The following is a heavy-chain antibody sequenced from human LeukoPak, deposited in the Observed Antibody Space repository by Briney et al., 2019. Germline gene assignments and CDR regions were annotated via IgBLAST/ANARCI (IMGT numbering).Heavy chain of an antibody. D-gene: IGHD6-25*01. CDR2: INPNSGGT. V-gene: IGHV1-2*02. Sequence: ASVKVSCKASGYTFTGYYMQWVRQAPGQGLEWMGWINPNSGGTNYAQKFQGRVTMTRDTSISTAYMELSRLRSDDTAVYFCARDHCVSSGCYVDYYYGMDVWGRGTTVTVSS. J-gene: IGHJ6*02. CDR1: GYTFTGYY. CDR3: ARDHCVSSGCYVDYYYGMDV.